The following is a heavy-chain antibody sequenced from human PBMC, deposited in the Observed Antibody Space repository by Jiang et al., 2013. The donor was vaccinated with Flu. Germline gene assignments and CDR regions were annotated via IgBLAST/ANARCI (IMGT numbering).Heavy chain of an antibody. CDR1: GFTFSSYA. Sequence: GGSLRLSCAASGFTFSSYAMSWVRQAPGKGLEWVSAISGSGGSTYYADSVKGRFTISRDNSKNTLYLQMNSLRAEDTVVYYCAKDLPKATVTTFYLNYFDYWGQGTLVTVSS. J-gene: IGHJ4*02. V-gene: IGHV3-23*01. CDR2: ISGSGGST. D-gene: IGHD4-17*01. CDR3: AKDLPKATVTTFYLNYFDY.